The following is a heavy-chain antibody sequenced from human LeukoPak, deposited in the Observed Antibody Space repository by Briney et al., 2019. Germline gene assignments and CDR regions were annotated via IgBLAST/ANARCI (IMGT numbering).Heavy chain of an antibody. CDR3: ARDRRFGELSIGY. D-gene: IGHD3-10*01. J-gene: IGHJ4*02. CDR1: GYTFTGYY. CDR2: INTNTGNP. V-gene: IGHV7-4-1*02. Sequence: ASVKVSCKASGYTFTGYYMHWVRQAPGQGLEWMGWINTNTGNPTYAQGFTGRFVFSLDTSVSTAYLQISSLKAEDTAVYYCARDRRFGELSIGYWGQGTLVTVSS.